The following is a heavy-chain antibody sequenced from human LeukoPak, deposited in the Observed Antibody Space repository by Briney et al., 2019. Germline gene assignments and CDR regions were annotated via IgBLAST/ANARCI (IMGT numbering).Heavy chain of an antibody. CDR3: ARDLVEMATILYFDY. J-gene: IGHJ4*02. CDR2: IYYSGST. D-gene: IGHD5-24*01. Sequence: SDTLSLTCTVSGGSISSSSYYWGWIRQPPGKGLEWIGSIYYSGSTYYNPSLKSRVTISVDTSKNQFSLKLSSVTAADTAVYYCARDLVEMATILYFDYWGQGTLVTVSS. CDR1: GGSISSSSYY. V-gene: IGHV4-39*07.